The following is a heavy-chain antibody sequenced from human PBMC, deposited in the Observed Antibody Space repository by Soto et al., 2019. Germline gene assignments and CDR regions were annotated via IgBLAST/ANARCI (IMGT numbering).Heavy chain of an antibody. CDR3: ARDLEYSSSPDYYYYGMDV. CDR2: IIPIFGTA. Sequence: SVKVSCKASGGTFSSYAISWVRQAPGQGLEWMGGIIPIFGTANYAQKFQGRVTITADESTSTAYMELSSLRPEDTAVYYCARDLEYSSSPDYYYYGMDVWGQGTTVTVSS. CDR1: GGTFSSYA. D-gene: IGHD6-6*01. V-gene: IGHV1-69*13. J-gene: IGHJ6*02.